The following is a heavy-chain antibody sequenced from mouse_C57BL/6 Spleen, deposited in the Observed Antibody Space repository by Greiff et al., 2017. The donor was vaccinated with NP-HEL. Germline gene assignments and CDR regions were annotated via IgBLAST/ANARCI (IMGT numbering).Heavy chain of an antibody. J-gene: IGHJ3*01. CDR2: ISDGGSYT. Sequence: EVKLMESGGGLVKPGGSLKLSCAASGFTFSSYAMSWVRQTPEKRLEWVATISDGGSYTYYPDNVKGRFTISRDNAKNNLYLQMSHLKSEDTAMYYCARERDGTLAWFAYWGQGTLVTVSA. D-gene: IGHD4-1*01. V-gene: IGHV5-4*01. CDR1: GFTFSSYA. CDR3: ARERDGTLAWFAY.